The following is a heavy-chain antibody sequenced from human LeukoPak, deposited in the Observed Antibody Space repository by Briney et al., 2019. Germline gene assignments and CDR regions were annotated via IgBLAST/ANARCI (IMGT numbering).Heavy chain of an antibody. CDR3: AKDKDEWGGATTYFDY. CDR2: ISWDGGST. CDR1: GFTFDDYA. V-gene: IGHV3-43D*03. D-gene: IGHD1-26*01. Sequence: GGSLRLSCAASGFTFDDYAMHWVRQAPGKGLEWVSLISWDGGSTYYADSVKGRFTISRDNSKNSLYLQMNSLRAEDTALYYCAKDKDEWGGATTYFDYWGQGTLVTVSS. J-gene: IGHJ4*02.